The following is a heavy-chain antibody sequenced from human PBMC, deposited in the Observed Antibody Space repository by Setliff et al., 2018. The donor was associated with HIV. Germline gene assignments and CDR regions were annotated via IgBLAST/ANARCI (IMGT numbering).Heavy chain of an antibody. CDR2: INYDENSE. V-gene: IGHV3-30*02. Sequence: PGGSLRLSCAASGFTFTAHGMHWVRLAPDKGLEWVAFINYDENSEYYADSVKGRFTISKDNSQNALYLQMNSLTDEDTAKYYCAKVFVFGVDAFDIWGQGTMVTVSS. CDR3: AKVFVFGVDAFDI. CDR1: GFTFTAHG. D-gene: IGHD3-10*02. J-gene: IGHJ3*02.